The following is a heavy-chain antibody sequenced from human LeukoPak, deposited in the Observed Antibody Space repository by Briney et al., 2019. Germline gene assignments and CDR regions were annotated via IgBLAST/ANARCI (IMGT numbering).Heavy chain of an antibody. CDR3: AKDLLRYYGSGSYY. J-gene: IGHJ4*02. CDR1: GFTFSSYA. D-gene: IGHD3-10*01. Sequence: GGSLRLSCAASGFTFSSYAMSWVRQAPGKGLGWVSGISGSGRNTYYADSVKGRFTISRDNSKNTVYLQMNSLRAEDTAVYYCAKDLLRYYGSGSYYWGQGTLVTVSS. CDR2: ISGSGRNT. V-gene: IGHV3-23*01.